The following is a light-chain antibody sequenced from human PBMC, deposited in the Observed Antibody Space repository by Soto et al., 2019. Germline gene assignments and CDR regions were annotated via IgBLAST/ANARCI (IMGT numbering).Light chain of an antibody. V-gene: IGLV2-23*02. J-gene: IGLJ2*01. Sequence: QSVLTQPASVSGSPGQSITISCTAAGSDVGTYNLVSWYQQHPGKAPKLVIYEVTKLPSGASNRFSGSKSGNTASLTISAHQDEYEADYYCCAQKRIDTVVFGEGSKLTV. CDR3: CAQKRIDTVV. CDR2: EVT. CDR1: GSDVGTYNL.